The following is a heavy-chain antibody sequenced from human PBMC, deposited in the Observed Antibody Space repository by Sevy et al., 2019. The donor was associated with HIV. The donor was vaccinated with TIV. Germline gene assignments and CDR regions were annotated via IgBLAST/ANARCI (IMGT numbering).Heavy chain of an antibody. D-gene: IGHD4-17*01. V-gene: IGHV3-23*01. J-gene: IGHJ5*02. CDR3: SKDSKTTETGVDWFDP. CDR2: ISGSGGST. Sequence: GGSLRLSCAASGFTFSSYAMSWVRQAPGKGLEWVSAISGSGGSTYYADSVKGRFTISRDNSKNTQYLQMNNLRAEDTAVYYCSKDSKTTETGVDWFDPWGQGTLVTVSS. CDR1: GFTFSSYA.